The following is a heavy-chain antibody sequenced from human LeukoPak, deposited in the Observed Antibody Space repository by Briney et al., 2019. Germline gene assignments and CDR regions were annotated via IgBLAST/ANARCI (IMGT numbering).Heavy chain of an antibody. V-gene: IGHV3-7*01. CDR1: GFTFSSYW. CDR2: IKQDGSEK. CDR3: ARGLKGPIFGLTGFDY. Sequence: PGGSLRLSCAASGFTFSSYWMSWVRQAPGKGLEWVANIKQDGSEKYYVDSVKGRFTISRDNAKNSLYLQMNSLRAEDTAVYYCARGLKGPIFGLTGFDYWGQGTLVTVSS. J-gene: IGHJ4*02. D-gene: IGHD3/OR15-3a*01.